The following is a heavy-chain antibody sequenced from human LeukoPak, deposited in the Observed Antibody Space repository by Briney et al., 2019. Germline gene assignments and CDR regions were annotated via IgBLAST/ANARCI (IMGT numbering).Heavy chain of an antibody. CDR2: MNPNSGNT. Sequence: ASVKVSCRASGYTFTSYDINWVRQATGQGLEWMGWMNPNSGNTGYAQKFQGRVTMTRNTSISTAYMELSSLRSEDTAVYYCATHYYGSGSYYRNYWGQGTLVTVSS. V-gene: IGHV1-8*01. J-gene: IGHJ4*02. CDR1: GYTFTSYD. CDR3: ATHYYGSGSYYRNY. D-gene: IGHD3-10*01.